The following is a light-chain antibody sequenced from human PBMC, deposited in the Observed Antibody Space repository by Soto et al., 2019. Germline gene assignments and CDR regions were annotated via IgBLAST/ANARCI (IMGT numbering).Light chain of an antibody. CDR1: QTVSSS. CDR3: QHYYNHPHT. J-gene: IGKJ2*01. CDR2: DAS. Sequence: DIPMTQSPSPLSASVGDSVTITCRASQTVSSSLAWYQVIPGKAPKLLIYDASTLLNGVPSRFSARGSGTEFTLTIRGLQPDDFATYYCQHYYNHPHTCGQGTKLEIK. V-gene: IGKV1-5*01.